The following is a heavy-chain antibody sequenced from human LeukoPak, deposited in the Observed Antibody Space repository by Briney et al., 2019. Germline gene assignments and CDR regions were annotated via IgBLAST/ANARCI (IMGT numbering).Heavy chain of an antibody. CDR2: LSYDGSNS. CDR3: ARDLGAVPGNFDY. V-gene: IGHV3-30*03. Sequence: GGSLRLSCAASGFTFSSFGMHWVRQAPRKGLEWVAVLSYDGSNSYYADSVKGRFTISRDNSKNTLYLQMNSLRAADTAVYYCARDLGAVPGNFDYWGQGTLVTVSS. CDR1: GFTFSSFG. J-gene: IGHJ4*02. D-gene: IGHD6-19*01.